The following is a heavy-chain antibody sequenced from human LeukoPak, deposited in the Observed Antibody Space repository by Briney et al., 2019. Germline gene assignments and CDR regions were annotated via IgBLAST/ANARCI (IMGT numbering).Heavy chain of an antibody. Sequence: SETLSLTCAVYGGSFSGYYWSWIRQPPGKGLEWIGYIYYSGSTNYNPSLKSRVTISVDTSKNQFSLKLSSVTAADTAVYYCARESDSSGYHDYWGQGTLVTVSS. D-gene: IGHD3-22*01. CDR3: ARESDSSGYHDY. J-gene: IGHJ4*02. V-gene: IGHV4-59*01. CDR2: IYYSGST. CDR1: GGSFSGYY.